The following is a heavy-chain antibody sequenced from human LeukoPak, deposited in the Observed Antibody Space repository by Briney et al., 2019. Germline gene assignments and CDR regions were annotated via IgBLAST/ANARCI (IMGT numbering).Heavy chain of an antibody. CDR2: ISSNGGST. D-gene: IGHD3-10*01. V-gene: IGHV3-64*01. CDR3: AREGRITMVRGALDV. J-gene: IGHJ6*04. CDR1: GFTFSSYA. Sequence: PGGSLRLSCAASGFTFSSYAMHWVRQAPGKGLEYVSAISSNGGSTYYANSVKGRFTISRDNSKNTLYLQMGSLRAEDMAVYYCAREGRITMVRGALDVWGKGTTVTISS.